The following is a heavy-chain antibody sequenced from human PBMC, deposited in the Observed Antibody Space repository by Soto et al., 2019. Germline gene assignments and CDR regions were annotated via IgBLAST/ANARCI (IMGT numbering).Heavy chain of an antibody. V-gene: IGHV4-34*01. Sequence: SETLSLTRAVYGGCFCGYYWSWFRQHPGKGLEWIGEINHSGSTNYNPSLKSRVTISVDTSKNQFSLKLSSVTAADTAVYYCAEGQDYYGMDVWGQGTMVTV. CDR2: INHSGST. J-gene: IGHJ6*02. CDR3: AEGQDYYGMDV. CDR1: GGCFCGYY.